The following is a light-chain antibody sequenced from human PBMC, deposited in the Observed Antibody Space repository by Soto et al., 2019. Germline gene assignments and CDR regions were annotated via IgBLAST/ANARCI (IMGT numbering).Light chain of an antibody. V-gene: IGKV4-1*01. CDR3: QQYYRPWT. Sequence: DIVMTQSPDSLAVSLGERATINCKSRQSVLYSSNTKNYLAWYQQKPGQPPKLLIYWASTRESGVPDRFSGSGSGQDFTLTISSLHAEDVAVYYCQQYYRPWTFGQGTKVEIK. J-gene: IGKJ1*01. CDR1: QSVLYSSNTKNY. CDR2: WAS.